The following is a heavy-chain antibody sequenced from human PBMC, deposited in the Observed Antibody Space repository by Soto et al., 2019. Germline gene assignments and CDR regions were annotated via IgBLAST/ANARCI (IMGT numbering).Heavy chain of an antibody. V-gene: IGHV1-8*01. D-gene: IGHD5-12*01. CDR2: MNPNSGNT. J-gene: IGHJ4*02. CDR3: ASSGKDGYKIPLDY. Sequence: QVQLVQSGAEVKKPGASVKVSCKASGYTFTSYDINWVRQATGQGLEWMGWMNPNSGNTGYAQKFQGRVTMTRNTXXSTAYMELSSLRSEDTAVYYCASSGKDGYKIPLDYWGQGTLVTVSS. CDR1: GYTFTSYD.